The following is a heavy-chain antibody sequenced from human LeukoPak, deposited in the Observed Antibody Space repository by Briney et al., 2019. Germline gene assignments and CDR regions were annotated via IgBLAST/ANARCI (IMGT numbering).Heavy chain of an antibody. V-gene: IGHV4-34*01. Sequence: SETLSLTCAVYGGSFSGYCWSWIRQPPGKGLEWIGEINHSGSTNYNPSLKSRVTISVDTSKNQFSLKLSSVTAADTAVYYCARAYRGYCSSTSCYRAEFDPWGQGTLVTVSS. D-gene: IGHD2-2*01. CDR1: GGSFSGYC. CDR2: INHSGST. CDR3: ARAYRGYCSSTSCYRAEFDP. J-gene: IGHJ5*02.